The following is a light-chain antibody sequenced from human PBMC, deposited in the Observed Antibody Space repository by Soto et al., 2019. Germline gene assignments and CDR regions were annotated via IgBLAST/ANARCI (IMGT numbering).Light chain of an antibody. CDR1: QSVLYSSNNKNY. CDR3: QQYYNNPQT. J-gene: IGKJ2*01. V-gene: IGKV4-1*01. CDR2: WAS. Sequence: DIVMTQSTHSLAVSLGERATINCKSSQSVLYSSNNKNYLAWYQQKPGQSPKLLIDWASTRESGVPDRCSGNGSGTDISLTTSSLQAEDVAVYYGQQYYNNPQTFGQGTKLEIK.